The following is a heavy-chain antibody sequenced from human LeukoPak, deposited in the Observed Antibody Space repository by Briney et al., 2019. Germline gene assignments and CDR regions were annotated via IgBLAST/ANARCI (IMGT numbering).Heavy chain of an antibody. V-gene: IGHV3-23*01. J-gene: IGHJ6*03. D-gene: IGHD4/OR15-4a*01. CDR1: GFTFSSYA. Sequence: PGGSLRLSCAASGFTFSSYAMSWVRQAPGKGLEWVSAISGSGGSTYYADSVKGRFTISRDNSKNTLYLQMNSLRAEDTAVYYCAKVNLQSFPSSLTREYYMDVWGKGTTVTVSS. CDR3: AKVNLQSFPSSLTREYYMDV. CDR2: ISGSGGST.